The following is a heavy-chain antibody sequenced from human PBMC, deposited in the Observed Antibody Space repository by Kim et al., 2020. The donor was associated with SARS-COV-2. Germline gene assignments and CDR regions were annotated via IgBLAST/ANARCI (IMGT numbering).Heavy chain of an antibody. V-gene: IGHV3-23*01. CDR2: ISGSGGST. CDR3: AMTSSGAYYYYGMDV. D-gene: IGHD3-10*01. J-gene: IGHJ6*02. Sequence: GGSLRLSCAASGFTFSSYATSWVRQAPGKGLEWVSAISGSGGSTYYADSVKGRFTISRDNSKNTLYLQMNSLRAEDTAVYYCAMTSSGAYYYYGMDVWGQGTTVTVSS. CDR1: GFTFSSYA.